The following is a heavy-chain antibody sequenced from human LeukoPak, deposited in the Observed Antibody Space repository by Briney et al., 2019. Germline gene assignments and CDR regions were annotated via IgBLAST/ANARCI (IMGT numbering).Heavy chain of an antibody. D-gene: IGHD2-15*01. CDR1: GYTFTGYY. Sequence: ASVKVSCKASGYTFTGYYMHWVRQAPGQGLEWMGWINPNSGGTNYAQKFQGRVTMTRDTSISTAYMELSRLRSDDTAVYYCARGLDIVVVLAAERGWFDAWGQGTLVTVSS. J-gene: IGHJ5*02. CDR2: INPNSGGT. CDR3: ARGLDIVVVLAAERGWFDA. V-gene: IGHV1-2*02.